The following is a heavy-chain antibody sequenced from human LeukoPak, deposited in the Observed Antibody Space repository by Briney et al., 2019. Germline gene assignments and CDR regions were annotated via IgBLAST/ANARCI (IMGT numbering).Heavy chain of an antibody. J-gene: IGHJ3*02. Sequence: EASVKVSCKASGYTFTTYGISWVRQAPGQGLEWMGWINSYNGNTNYAQKFQGRVTMTTDTSTSTAYMELRSLRSNDTAVYYCARVGGGSSGYYQDAFDSWGPGTMVTVSS. D-gene: IGHD3-22*01. V-gene: IGHV1-18*01. CDR3: ARVGGGSSGYYQDAFDS. CDR1: GYTFTTYG. CDR2: INSYNGNT.